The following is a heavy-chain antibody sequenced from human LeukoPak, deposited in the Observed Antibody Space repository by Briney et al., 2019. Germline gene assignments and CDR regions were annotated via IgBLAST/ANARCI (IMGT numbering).Heavy chain of an antibody. J-gene: IGHJ4*02. V-gene: IGHV3-30*02. Sequence: GGSLRLSCAASGFTFSSYGMHWVRQAPGKGLEWVAFIRYDGSNKYYADSVKGRFTISRDNSKNTLYLQMNSLRAEDTAVYYCAREGTPHYYGSGSPISGLDYWGQGTLVTVSS. D-gene: IGHD3-10*01. CDR3: AREGTPHYYGSGSPISGLDY. CDR1: GFTFSSYG. CDR2: IRYDGSNK.